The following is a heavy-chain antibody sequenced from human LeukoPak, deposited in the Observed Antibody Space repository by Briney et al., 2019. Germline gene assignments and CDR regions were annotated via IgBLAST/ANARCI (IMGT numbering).Heavy chain of an antibody. V-gene: IGHV1-18*01. Sequence: GASVKVSCKASGYTFTSYDINWVRQAPGQGLEWMGWISPYNGNTKYAEKIQRRVTITTDTSTSTAYMELRSLSSGDTAVYYCARDQRGYGDSSGASKWIDPWGQGTLVTVSS. CDR3: ARDQRGYGDSSGASKWIDP. CDR2: ISPYNGNT. D-gene: IGHD4-17*01. J-gene: IGHJ5*02. CDR1: GYTFTSYD.